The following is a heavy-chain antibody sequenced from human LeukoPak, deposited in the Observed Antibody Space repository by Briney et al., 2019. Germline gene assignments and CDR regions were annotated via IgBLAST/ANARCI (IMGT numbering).Heavy chain of an antibody. D-gene: IGHD3-10*02. CDR3: AELGITMIGGV. J-gene: IGHJ6*04. CDR1: GFTFSSYC. V-gene: IGHV3-30*18. Sequence: PGGSLRLSCAASGFTFSSYCMHWVRQAPGKGLEWVAVISYDGSNEYYADSVKGRFTISRDNAKNSLYLQMNSLRAEDTAVYYCAELGITMIGGVWGKGTTVTISS. CDR2: ISYDGSNE.